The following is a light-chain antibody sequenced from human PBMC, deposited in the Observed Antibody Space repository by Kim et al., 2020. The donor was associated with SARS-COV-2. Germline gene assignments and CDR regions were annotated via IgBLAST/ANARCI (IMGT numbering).Light chain of an antibody. CDR2: DAV. J-gene: IGKJ4*01. V-gene: IGKV3-11*01. CDR1: PNSVSY. CDR3: QQRNSWTPVVT. Sequence: PGHRATLSCRASPNSVSYVAWYQPRTGQAPRLLVYDAVNRATGVPDRFSGGGAGTEFTFTISSLEPEELSMYYCQQRNSWTPVVTFVGGTKV.